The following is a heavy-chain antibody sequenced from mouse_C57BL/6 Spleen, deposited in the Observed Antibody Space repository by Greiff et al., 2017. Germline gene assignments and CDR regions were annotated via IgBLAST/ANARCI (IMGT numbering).Heavy chain of an antibody. Sequence: EVKVEESGPGLVKPSQSLSLTCSVTGYSITSGYYWNWIRQFPGNKLEWMGYISYDGSNNYNPSLKNRISITRDTSKNQFFLKVNSVTTEDTATYYCARDPLLLYAMDYWGQGTSVTVSS. D-gene: IGHD2-1*01. J-gene: IGHJ4*01. V-gene: IGHV3-6*01. CDR2: ISYDGSN. CDR3: ARDPLLLYAMDY. CDR1: GYSITSGYY.